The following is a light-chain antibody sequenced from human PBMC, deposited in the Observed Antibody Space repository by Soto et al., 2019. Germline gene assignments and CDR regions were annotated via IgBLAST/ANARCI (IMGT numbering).Light chain of an antibody. CDR2: ANN. CDR3: QSYDSSLNGYV. Sequence: QSVLTQPPSVSGAPGQRVTISCTGSSSNIGGAYDVHWYQQLPGTAPKLLIYANNYRPSGVPDRFSGSKSGTSASLAITGLQAEDEAHYYCQSYDSSLNGYVFGTGTNVTVL. V-gene: IGLV1-40*01. J-gene: IGLJ1*01. CDR1: SSNIGGAYD.